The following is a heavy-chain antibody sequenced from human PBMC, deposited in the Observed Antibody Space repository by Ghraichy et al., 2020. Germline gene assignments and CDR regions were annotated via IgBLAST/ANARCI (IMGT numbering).Heavy chain of an antibody. CDR3: ARGREDDDWGGYAPPAAFDF. CDR1: GGSFSGYY. Sequence: SETLSLTCAVSGGSFSGYYWAWIRQSPGKGLEWIREINYSGTSNYNPSLKNRVSMSVDASKSHFSLNLKSLTAADTAVYYCARGREDDDWGGYAPPAAFDFWGQGNLVTVS. J-gene: IGHJ4*02. D-gene: IGHD3-3*01. V-gene: IGHV4-34*01. CDR2: INYSGTS.